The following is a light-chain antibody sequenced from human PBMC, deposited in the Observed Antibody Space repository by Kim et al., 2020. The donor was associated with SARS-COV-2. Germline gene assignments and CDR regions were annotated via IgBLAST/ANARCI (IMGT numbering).Light chain of an antibody. CDR2: GAS. V-gene: IGKV3-20*01. CDR1: QTLSNNY. Sequence: EVVFTQSPSTLSLSPGERATLSCRASQTLSNNYLAWYQQRPGQAPRLLIYGASNRATGIPGRFSGSGSGTDFTLTISRLEPEDFVVYFCEQFHVLPWTFGRGTKVDIK. J-gene: IGKJ1*01. CDR3: EQFHVLPWT.